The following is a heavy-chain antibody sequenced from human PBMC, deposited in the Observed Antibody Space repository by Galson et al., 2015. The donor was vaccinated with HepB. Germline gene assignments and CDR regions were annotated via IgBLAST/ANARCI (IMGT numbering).Heavy chain of an antibody. CDR2: ISYTGKYI. V-gene: IGHV3-30*04. Sequence: SLRLSCAASGFSFRYFPMHWVRQAPGKGLDWVAVISYTGKYIDYTDSGKGRFTISRDNSKNALYLQMNSLRVEDTALYYCVRPRGGGAVDYQNCYFDRWGRGTLVSGAS. CDR3: VRPRGGGAVDYQNCYFDR. D-gene: IGHD4-11*01. J-gene: IGHJ2*01. CDR1: GFSFRYFP.